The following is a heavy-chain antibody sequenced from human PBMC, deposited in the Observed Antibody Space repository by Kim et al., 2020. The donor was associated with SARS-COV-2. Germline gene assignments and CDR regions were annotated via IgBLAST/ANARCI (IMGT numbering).Heavy chain of an antibody. CDR2: IIPILGIA. Sequence: SVKVSCKASGGTFSSYTISWVRQAPGQGLEWMGRIIPILGIANYAQKFQGRVTITADKSTSTAYMELSSLRSEDTAVYYCAREGPRGYSYGYYYYYGMDVWGQGTTVTVSS. V-gene: IGHV1-69*04. J-gene: IGHJ6*02. D-gene: IGHD5-18*01. CDR1: GGTFSSYT. CDR3: AREGPRGYSYGYYYYYGMDV.